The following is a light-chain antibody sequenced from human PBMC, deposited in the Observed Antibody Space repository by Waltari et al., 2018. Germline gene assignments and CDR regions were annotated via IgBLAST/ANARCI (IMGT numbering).Light chain of an antibody. Sequence: DIQMTQSPSTLTASIGDTVTITCRASQSISRVLAWYQQKPGQAPKLLIYKASKLEGGVPSRCSGRGFGTEFTLSIISLQADDFATYYCQQYDSYPWTFGQGTKVEIK. V-gene: IGKV1-5*03. CDR3: QQYDSYPWT. CDR2: KAS. J-gene: IGKJ1*01. CDR1: QSISRV.